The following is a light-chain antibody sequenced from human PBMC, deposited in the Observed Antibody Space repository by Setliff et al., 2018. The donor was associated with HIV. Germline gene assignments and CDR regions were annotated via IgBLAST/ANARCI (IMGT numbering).Light chain of an antibody. J-gene: IGLJ1*01. Sequence: QSALPQPASVSGSPGQSITISCTGTNSDVGGYNYVSWYQQHPGRAPKLIIYEVRNRPSGVSHRFTGSKSGNTASLTISGLQAEDEADYYCSSYAITNTRPFGTGTKVTVL. CDR1: NSDVGGYNY. CDR2: EVR. V-gene: IGLV2-14*01. CDR3: SSYAITNTRP.